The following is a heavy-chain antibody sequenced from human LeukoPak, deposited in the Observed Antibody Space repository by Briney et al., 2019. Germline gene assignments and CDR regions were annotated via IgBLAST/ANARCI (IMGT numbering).Heavy chain of an antibody. Sequence: GASVKVSCKASGYTFTSYGISWVRQAPGQGLEWMGWISAYNGNTNYAQKLQGRVTMTTDTSASTAYMELSSLRSEDTAVYYCARDIRYYYDSSGYYQNYYYGMDVWGQGTTVTVSS. CDR3: ARDIRYYYDSSGYYQNYYYGMDV. CDR1: GYTFTSYG. D-gene: IGHD3-22*01. J-gene: IGHJ6*02. V-gene: IGHV1-18*01. CDR2: ISAYNGNT.